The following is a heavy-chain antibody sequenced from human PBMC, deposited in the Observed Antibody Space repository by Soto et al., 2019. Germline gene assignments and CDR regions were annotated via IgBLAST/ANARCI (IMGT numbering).Heavy chain of an antibody. Sequence: QVQLVESGGGVVQPGRSLRLSCAASGFTFSSYGMHWVRQAPGKGLEWVAVIWYDGSNKYYADSVKGRFTISRDNSKNTLYLQRNSLRAEATAVYYCARDLVVPAATGSYYYYGMDVWGQGTTVTVSS. CDR2: IWYDGSNK. CDR1: GFTFSSYG. CDR3: ARDLVVPAATGSYYYYGMDV. J-gene: IGHJ6*02. D-gene: IGHD2-2*01. V-gene: IGHV3-33*01.